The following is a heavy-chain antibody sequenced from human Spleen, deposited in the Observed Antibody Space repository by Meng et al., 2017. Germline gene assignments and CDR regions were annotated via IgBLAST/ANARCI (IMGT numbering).Heavy chain of an antibody. Sequence: QVQLGRSGAEVKKPGASGKASCKASGYTFTGYYMHWVRQAPGQGLEWMGRINPNSGATNYAQKFQGRVTMTRDTSISTAYMELSRLRSDDTAVYYCARDEDISAAGKLFGDYWGQGTLVTVSS. CDR3: ARDEDISAAGKLFGDY. J-gene: IGHJ4*02. CDR2: INPNSGAT. V-gene: IGHV1-2*06. D-gene: IGHD6-13*01. CDR1: GYTFTGYY.